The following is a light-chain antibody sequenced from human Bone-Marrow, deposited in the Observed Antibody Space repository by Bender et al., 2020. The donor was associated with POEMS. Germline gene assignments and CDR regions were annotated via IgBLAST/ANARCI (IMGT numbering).Light chain of an antibody. CDR3: QAWSTYSVI. CDR1: DLGDKY. V-gene: IGLV3-1*01. Sequence: FEPTQPPSVSVSPGHTATITCSGDDLGDKYVAWYQQKLGQSPVLVIYQATKRPSGIPERFSGSNSGNTATLTISGTQPMDEDDYYCQAWSTYSVIFGGGTKLTVL. J-gene: IGLJ2*01. CDR2: QAT.